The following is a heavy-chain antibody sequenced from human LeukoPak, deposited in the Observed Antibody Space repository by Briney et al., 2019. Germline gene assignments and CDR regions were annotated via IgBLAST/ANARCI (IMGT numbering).Heavy chain of an antibody. J-gene: IGHJ6*02. CDR2: IIPIFGTA. CDR3: ARDQNGYSSSSEYYGMDV. D-gene: IGHD6-6*01. V-gene: IGHV1-69*13. Sequence: ASVKVSCKASGGTFSSYAISWVRQAPGQGLEWMGGIIPIFGTANYAQKFQGRVTITADESTSTVYMELSSLRSEDTAVYYCARDQNGYSSSSEYYGMDVWGQGTTVTVSS. CDR1: GGTFSSYA.